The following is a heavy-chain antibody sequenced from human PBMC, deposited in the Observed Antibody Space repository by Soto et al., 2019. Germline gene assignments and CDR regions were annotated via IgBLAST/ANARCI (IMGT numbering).Heavy chain of an antibody. J-gene: IGHJ4*02. CDR1: GFTFSSYG. D-gene: IGHD3-10*01. CDR3: ARENHQWFWDY. Sequence: QVQLVESGGGVVQPGRSLRLSCAASGFTFSSYGMHWVRQAPGKGLEWVAVIWYDGSNKYYADSVKGRFTISRDNSKDPLYRQKNSLRAEDTAVYYCARENHQWFWDYWGQGTLVTVSS. CDR2: IWYDGSNK. V-gene: IGHV3-33*01.